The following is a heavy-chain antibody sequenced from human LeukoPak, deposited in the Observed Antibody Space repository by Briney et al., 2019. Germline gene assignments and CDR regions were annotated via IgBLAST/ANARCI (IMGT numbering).Heavy chain of an antibody. CDR2: INHSGST. J-gene: IGHJ4*02. V-gene: IGHV4-34*01. CDR3: ARDYGDYVLGY. Sequence: SETLSLTCAVYGGSFSGYYWSWIRQPPGKGLEWIGEINHSGSTNYNPSLKSRVTISVDTSKNQFPLKLSSVTAADTAVYYCARDYGDYVLGYWGQGTLVTVSS. D-gene: IGHD4-17*01. CDR1: GGSFSGYY.